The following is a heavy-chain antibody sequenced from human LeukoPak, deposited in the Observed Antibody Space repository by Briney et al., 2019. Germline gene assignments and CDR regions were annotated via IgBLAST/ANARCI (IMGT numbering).Heavy chain of an antibody. D-gene: IGHD6-13*01. J-gene: IGHJ6*03. CDR1: GFTFSSYW. CDR2: INSDGSST. Sequence: PGGSLRLSCAASGFTFSSYWMHWVRQAPGKGLVWVSRINSDGSSTFYADSVKGRFTISRDNSKNTLYLQMNSLRAEDTAVYHCAKTYFSSRAHYFYYYYMDVWGKGTTVTISS. CDR3: AKTYFSSRAHYFYYYYMDV. V-gene: IGHV3-74*01.